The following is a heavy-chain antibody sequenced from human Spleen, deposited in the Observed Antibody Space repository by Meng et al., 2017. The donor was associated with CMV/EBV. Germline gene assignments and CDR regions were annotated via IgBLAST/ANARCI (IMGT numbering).Heavy chain of an antibody. V-gene: IGHV3-21*01. J-gene: IGHJ4*02. D-gene: IGHD6-13*01. CDR2: ISSTSGYI. CDR1: GFTFSFDS. Sequence: ASGFTFSFDSMNWVRQATGKGLEWVSSISSTSGYIYYADSLKGRFTISRDNAKKSLFLQMNSLRAEDTAVYYCARDRPYSSSWRFDYWGQGTLVTVSS. CDR3: ARDRPYSSSWRFDY.